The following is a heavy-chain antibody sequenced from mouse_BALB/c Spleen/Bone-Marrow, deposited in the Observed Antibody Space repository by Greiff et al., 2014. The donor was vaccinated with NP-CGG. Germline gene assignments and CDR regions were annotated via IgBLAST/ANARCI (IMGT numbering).Heavy chain of an antibody. CDR3: ARGAAYGYYLGLAY. Sequence: SGPELVKPGASVKISCKASGYTFTDYNMHWVKQSHGKSLEWIGYIYPYNGGTVYKQKFKSKATLTVDNSSSTANMELRSLTPEDSAVYYCARGAAYGYYLGLAYWGQGTLVTVSA. J-gene: IGHJ3*01. CDR2: IYPYNGGT. V-gene: IGHV1S29*02. CDR1: GYTFTDYN. D-gene: IGHD2-3*01.